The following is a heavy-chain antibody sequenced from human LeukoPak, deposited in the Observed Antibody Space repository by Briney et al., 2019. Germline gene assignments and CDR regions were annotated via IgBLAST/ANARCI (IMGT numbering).Heavy chain of an antibody. CDR3: ARDHTETSSLNFRNYYNYGMDI. CDR2: MYYSGRT. J-gene: IGHJ6*02. D-gene: IGHD4-4*01. CDR1: GVPIRCGDYS. V-gene: IGHV4-31*03. Sequence: PSGTLSLTCTVSGVPIRCGDYSWNWLRQHPGKGLEWIGYMYYSGRTYYNPSLTRRVHMPVDTYKNHFSVKLSSVTASDTAIYYWARDHTETSSLNFRNYYNYGMDIWGQGTTVIVSS.